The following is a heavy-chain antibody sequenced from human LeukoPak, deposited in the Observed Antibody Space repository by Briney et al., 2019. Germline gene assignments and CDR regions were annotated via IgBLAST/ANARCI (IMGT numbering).Heavy chain of an antibody. D-gene: IGHD4-17*01. CDR3: ARHRGYGEQPHFDY. Sequence: NPSETLSLTCTVSGGSISSYYWSWIRQPPGKGLEWIGYIYYSGSTNYNPSLKSRVTISVDTSKNQFSLKLSSVTAADTAVYYCARHRGYGEQPHFDYWGQGTLVTVSS. CDR2: IYYSGST. CDR1: GGSISSYY. J-gene: IGHJ4*02. V-gene: IGHV4-59*08.